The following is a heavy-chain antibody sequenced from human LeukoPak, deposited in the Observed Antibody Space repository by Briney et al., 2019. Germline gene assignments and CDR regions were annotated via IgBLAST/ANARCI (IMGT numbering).Heavy chain of an antibody. Sequence: GGSLRLSCAASGFTFSSYGMHWVRQAPGKGLEWVAFIRYDGSNKYYADSVKGRFTISRDNSKNTLYLQMNSLRAEDTAVYYCAKEAAFRYCSSTSCYYDYWGQGTLVTVSS. CDR3: AKEAAFRYCSSTSCYYDY. D-gene: IGHD2-2*01. J-gene: IGHJ4*02. V-gene: IGHV3-30*02. CDR2: IRYDGSNK. CDR1: GFTFSSYG.